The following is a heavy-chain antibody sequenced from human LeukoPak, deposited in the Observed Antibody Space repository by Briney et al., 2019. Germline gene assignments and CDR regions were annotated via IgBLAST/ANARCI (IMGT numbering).Heavy chain of an antibody. V-gene: IGHV1-18*01. CDR2: ISAYKGDT. CDR1: GYTFTSYG. J-gene: IGHJ6*02. CDR3: ARSYSSSSYGMDV. Sequence: ASVKVSCKTSGYTFTSYGISWLRQAPGQGLEWMGWISAYKGDTDYAQKFQGRVTMTRNTSISTAYMELSSLRSEDTAVYYCARSYSSSSYGMDVWGQGTTVTVSS. D-gene: IGHD6-13*01.